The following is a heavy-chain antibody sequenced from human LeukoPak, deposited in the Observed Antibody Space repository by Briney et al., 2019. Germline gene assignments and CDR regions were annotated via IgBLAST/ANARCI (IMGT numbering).Heavy chain of an antibody. V-gene: IGHV3-21*01. CDR2: ISSSSSYI. J-gene: IGHJ6*03. D-gene: IGHD4-17*01. CDR3: XXXPTTVTTKTIYYYMDV. CDR1: GFTFSSYS. Sequence: GGSLRLSCAASGFTFSSYSMDWVRQAPGKGLEWVSSISSSSSYIYYADSVKGRFTISRDNAENSLYLQMNSLRAEDTAVYYXXXXPTTVTTKTIYYYMDVWGKGTTVTVSS.